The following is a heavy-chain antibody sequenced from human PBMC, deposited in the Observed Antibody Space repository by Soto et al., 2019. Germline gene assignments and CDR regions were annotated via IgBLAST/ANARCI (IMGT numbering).Heavy chain of an antibody. J-gene: IGHJ6*02. V-gene: IGHV1-69*01. D-gene: IGHD6-13*01. CDR3: ARGKIAAAGTYYYYGMDV. CDR2: IIPIFGTA. CDR1: GGTFSSYA. Sequence: QVQLVQSGAEVKKPGSSVKVSCKASGGTFSSYAISWVRQAPGQGLEWMGGIIPIFGTANYAQKIQGRVTITADESTSTAYMELSSLRSEDTAVYYCARGKIAAAGTYYYYGMDVWGQGTTVTVSS.